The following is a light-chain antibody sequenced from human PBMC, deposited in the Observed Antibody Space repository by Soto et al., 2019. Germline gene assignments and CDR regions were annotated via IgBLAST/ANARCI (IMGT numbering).Light chain of an antibody. Sequence: SALTQPASVSASPGQSITISCTGTSSAFVSWYQQHPGKPPKLIIYDISYRPSEISNRFSGSKSGNTASLTISGLQDEDEAAYFCSTYTTSPTLEVFGGGTKLTVL. CDR3: STYTTSPTLEV. J-gene: IGLJ3*02. CDR2: DIS. V-gene: IGLV2-14*03. CDR1: SSAF.